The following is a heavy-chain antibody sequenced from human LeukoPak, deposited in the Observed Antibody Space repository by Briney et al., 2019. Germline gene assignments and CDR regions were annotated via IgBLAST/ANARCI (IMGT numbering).Heavy chain of an antibody. CDR3: STDYGSGSYRYFKY. J-gene: IGHJ4*02. CDR1: GFTFSSYA. D-gene: IGHD3-10*01. V-gene: IGHV3-15*01. Sequence: GGSLRLSCAVSGFTFSSYAMSWVRQAPGKGLEWVGRIKSETDGGTTDYAAPVKGRFTISRDDSENTLYLQMNSLSTEDTAVYYCSTDYGSGSYRYFKYWGKGTLVTVSS. CDR2: IKSETDGGTT.